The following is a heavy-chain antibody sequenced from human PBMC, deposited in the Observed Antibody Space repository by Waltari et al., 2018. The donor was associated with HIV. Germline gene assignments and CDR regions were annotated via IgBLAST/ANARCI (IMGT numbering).Heavy chain of an antibody. CDR3: ARGAAAGNHFYYGMDV. D-gene: IGHD6-13*01. CDR2: LIPILGIT. CDR1: GGTFTSYG. Sequence: QVQLVQSGAEVKKPGSSVKVSCKASGGTFTSYGISWGRQAPGQGLEWMGRLIPILGITNYAQKCQGRVTITADKSTSTAYMELRSLRSEDTAVYYCARGAAAGNHFYYGMDVWGQGTTVTVSS. J-gene: IGHJ6*02. V-gene: IGHV1-69*04.